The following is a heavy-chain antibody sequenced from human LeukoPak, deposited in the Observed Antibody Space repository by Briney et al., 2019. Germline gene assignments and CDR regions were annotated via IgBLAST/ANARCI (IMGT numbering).Heavy chain of an antibody. CDR2: VYYSGST. D-gene: IGHD3-3*01. CDR3: ARDPPYDHHIDV. V-gene: IGHV4-39*07. Sequence: SETLSLTCNVSGDSINKSPYYWAWVRQPPGKGLEWFAAVYYSGSTYYNPSLKGRVTISVDTSKNQFFLSLTSVTAADTAVYFCARDPPYDHHIDVWGKGTTVTASS. CDR1: GDSINKSPYY. J-gene: IGHJ6*03.